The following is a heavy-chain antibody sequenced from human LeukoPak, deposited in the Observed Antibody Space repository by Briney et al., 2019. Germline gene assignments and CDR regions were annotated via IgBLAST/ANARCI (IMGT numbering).Heavy chain of an antibody. J-gene: IGHJ4*02. D-gene: IGHD3-9*01. Sequence: GGSLRLSCAASGFTFSSYAMSWVRQAAGKGLEWVSAISGSGGSTYYADSVKGRFTISRDNSKNTLYLQMSSLRAEDTAVYYCARDVIYDILTGYYSHYWGQGTLVTVSS. CDR2: ISGSGGST. CDR3: ARDVIYDILTGYYSHY. CDR1: GFTFSSYA. V-gene: IGHV3-23*01.